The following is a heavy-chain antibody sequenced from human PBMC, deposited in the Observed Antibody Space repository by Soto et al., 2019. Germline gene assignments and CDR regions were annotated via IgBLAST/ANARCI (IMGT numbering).Heavy chain of an antibody. Sequence: GGSLRLSCAASGFTFSSYAMHWVRQAPGKGLEWVAVISYDGSNKYYADSVKGRFTISRDNSKNTLYLQMNSLRAEDTAVYYCARDYYDSSGYYSYYFDYWGQGTLVTVSS. CDR2: ISYDGSNK. CDR3: ARDYYDSSGYYSYYFDY. J-gene: IGHJ4*02. D-gene: IGHD3-22*01. V-gene: IGHV3-30-3*01. CDR1: GFTFSSYA.